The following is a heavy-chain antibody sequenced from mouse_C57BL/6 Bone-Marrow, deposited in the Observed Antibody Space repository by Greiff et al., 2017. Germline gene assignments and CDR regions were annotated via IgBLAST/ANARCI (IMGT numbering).Heavy chain of an antibody. Sequence: QVQLQQPGAELVMPGASVKLSCKASGYTFTSYWMHWVKQRPGQGLEWIGEIDPSDSYTNYNQKFKGKSTLTVDKASSTAYMQLSRLTSEDSAVYYCARGMDYWGQGTSVTVSS. CDR1: GYTFTSYW. V-gene: IGHV1-69*01. CDR3: ARGMDY. J-gene: IGHJ4*01. CDR2: IDPSDSYT.